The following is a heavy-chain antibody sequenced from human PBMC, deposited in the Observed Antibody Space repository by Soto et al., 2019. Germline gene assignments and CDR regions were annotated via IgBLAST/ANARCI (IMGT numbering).Heavy chain of an antibody. V-gene: IGHV3-30*18. J-gene: IGHJ4*02. Sequence: GGSLRLSCAASGFTFSSYGMHWVRQAPCKGLEWVAVISYDGSNKYYADSVKGRFTISRDNSKNTLYLQMNSLRAEDTAVYYCAKDYSSSSGAYSFDYSGQGTLVTVSS. D-gene: IGHD6-6*01. CDR3: AKDYSSSSGAYSFDY. CDR2: ISYDGSNK. CDR1: GFTFSSYG.